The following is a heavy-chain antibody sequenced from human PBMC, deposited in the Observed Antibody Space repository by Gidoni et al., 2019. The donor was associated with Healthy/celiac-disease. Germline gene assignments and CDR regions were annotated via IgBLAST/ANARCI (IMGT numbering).Heavy chain of an antibody. CDR2: ISSSGSTI. D-gene: IGHD6-13*01. CDR3: ARSEYSSSWYWFDY. V-gene: IGHV3-11*01. Sequence: ASGFTFSDYYMSWIRQAPGKGLEWVSYISSSGSTIYYADSVKGRFTISRDNAKNSLYLQMNSLRAEDTAVYYCARSEYSSSWYWFDYWGQGTLVTVSS. CDR1: GFTFSDYY. J-gene: IGHJ4*02.